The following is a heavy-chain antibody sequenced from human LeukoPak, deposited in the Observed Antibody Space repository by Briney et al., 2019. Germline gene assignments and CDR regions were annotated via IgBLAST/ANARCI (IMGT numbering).Heavy chain of an antibody. V-gene: IGHV4-61*02. J-gene: IGHJ4*02. D-gene: IGHD3-16*01. Sequence: SETLSLTCTVSGGSISSGSYYWSWIRQPAGKGLGWIGRIYSGGSTNHSPSLKSRVTVSVDTSKNELSLKLTSVTAADTAVYYCARDWAEGLDFWGQGTLVTVSS. CDR2: IYSGGST. CDR1: GGSISSGSYY. CDR3: ARDWAEGLDF.